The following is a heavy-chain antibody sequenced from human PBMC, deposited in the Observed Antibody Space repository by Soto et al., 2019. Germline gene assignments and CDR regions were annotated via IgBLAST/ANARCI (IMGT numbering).Heavy chain of an antibody. J-gene: IGHJ4*02. CDR1: GGSISSSNW. CDR3: ARDRGYSGYDRRRFDY. CDR2: IYHSGGT. V-gene: IGHV4-4*02. D-gene: IGHD5-12*01. Sequence: PSETLSLTCAVSGGSISSSNWWSWVRQPPGKGLEWIGEIYHSGGTNYNPSLKSRVTISVDKSKNQFSLKLSSVTAADTAVYYCARDRGYSGYDRRRFDYWGQGTLVTVSS.